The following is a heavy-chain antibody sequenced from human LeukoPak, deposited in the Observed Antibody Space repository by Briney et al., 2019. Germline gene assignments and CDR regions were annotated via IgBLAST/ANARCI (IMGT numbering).Heavy chain of an antibody. Sequence: SETLSLTCTVSGGSISSGGYYWSWIRQHPGKGLEWIGYIYYSGSTYYNPSPKSRVTISVDTSKNQFSLKLSSVTAADTAVYYCARNYYDILTGYSPFDYWGQGTLVTVSS. CDR1: GGSISSGGYY. D-gene: IGHD3-9*01. CDR3: ARNYYDILTGYSPFDY. CDR2: IYYSGST. J-gene: IGHJ4*02. V-gene: IGHV4-31*03.